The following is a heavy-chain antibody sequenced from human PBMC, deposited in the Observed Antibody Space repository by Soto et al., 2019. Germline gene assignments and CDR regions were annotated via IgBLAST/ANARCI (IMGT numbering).Heavy chain of an antibody. D-gene: IGHD1-26*01. Sequence: QPGGSLRLSCAASGFTFSSYAMSWVRQVPGKGLEWVSAISGSGGSTNYADSVKGRFTISRDNSKNTLYLQMNSLRAEDTAVYYCAEDIVGARLGSYWGQGTLVTVSS. CDR3: AEDIVGARLGSY. CDR2: ISGSGGST. J-gene: IGHJ4*02. V-gene: IGHV3-23*01. CDR1: GFTFSSYA.